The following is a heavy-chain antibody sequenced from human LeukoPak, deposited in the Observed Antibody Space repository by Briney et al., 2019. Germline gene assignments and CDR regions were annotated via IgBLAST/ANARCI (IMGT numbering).Heavy chain of an antibody. Sequence: SETLSLTCTVSGGSISSSSYYWGWIRQPPGKGLEWIGSIYYSGSTYYNPSLKSRVTISVDTSKNQFSLKLSSVTAADTAVYYCARPAIISVAAGTVWFDPWGQGTLVTVSS. V-gene: IGHV4-39*01. CDR3: ARPAIISVAAGTVWFDP. D-gene: IGHD6-13*01. J-gene: IGHJ5*02. CDR2: IYYSGST. CDR1: GGSISSSSYY.